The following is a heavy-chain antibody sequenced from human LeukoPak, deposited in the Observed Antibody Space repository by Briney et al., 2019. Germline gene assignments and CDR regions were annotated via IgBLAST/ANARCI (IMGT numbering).Heavy chain of an antibody. CDR3: AGSSTSCYLSCYYYGMDV. J-gene: IGHJ6*02. Sequence: GGSLRLSCAASGFTFSSYAMHWVRQAPGKGLEWVAVMSYDGSNKYYADSVKGRFTISRDNSKNTLYLQMNSLRAEDTAVYYCAGSSTSCYLSCYYYGMDVWGQGTTVTVSS. D-gene: IGHD2-2*01. CDR2: MSYDGSNK. CDR1: GFTFSSYA. V-gene: IGHV3-30-3*01.